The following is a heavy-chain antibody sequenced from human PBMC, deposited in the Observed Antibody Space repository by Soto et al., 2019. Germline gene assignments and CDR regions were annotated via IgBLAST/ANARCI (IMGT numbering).Heavy chain of an antibody. J-gene: IGHJ6*02. D-gene: IGHD1-1*01. Sequence: GGSLRLSCEASGFTFSSYAISWVRQAPGKGLEWVSAISGSGGSTYYADSVKGRFTISRDNSKNTLYLQMNSLRAEDTAVYYCARGGFAGTTGTTSYYGMDVWGQGTTGTVS. CDR1: GFTFSSYA. CDR2: ISGSGGST. V-gene: IGHV3-23*01. CDR3: ARGGFAGTTGTTSYYGMDV.